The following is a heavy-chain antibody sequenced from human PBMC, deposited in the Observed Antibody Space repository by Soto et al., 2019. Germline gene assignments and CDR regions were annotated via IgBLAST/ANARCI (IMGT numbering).Heavy chain of an antibody. Sequence: LSLTCTVSGGSISSGGYYWSWIRQHPGKDLEWIGYIYYSGSTYYNPSLKSRVTISVDTSKNQFSLKLSSVTAADTAVYYCARDPSRVTRLGFDYWGQGTLVTVSS. CDR3: ARDPSRVTRLGFDY. J-gene: IGHJ4*02. V-gene: IGHV4-31*03. D-gene: IGHD2-21*01. CDR1: GGSISSGGYY. CDR2: IYYSGST.